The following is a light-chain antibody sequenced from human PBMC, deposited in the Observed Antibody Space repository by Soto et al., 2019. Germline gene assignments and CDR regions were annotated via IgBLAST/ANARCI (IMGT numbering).Light chain of an antibody. CDR1: QYISTY. CDR2: AAS. J-gene: IGKJ2*01. CDR3: QESYSSPYT. V-gene: IGKV1-39*01. Sequence: DIQMTQSPSSLSASVGDRVTITCRASQYISTYLNWFQQKPRKVPRLLIYAASTLQSGVPSRFSGSGSGADFTLTISSLQAEDFAVYYCQESYSSPYTFGQGTKLEI.